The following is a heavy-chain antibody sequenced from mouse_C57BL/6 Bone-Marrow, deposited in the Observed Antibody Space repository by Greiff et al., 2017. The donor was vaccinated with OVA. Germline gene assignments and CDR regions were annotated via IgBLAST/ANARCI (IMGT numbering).Heavy chain of an antibody. CDR2: IDPSDSYT. D-gene: IGHD2-4*01. Sequence: QVQLQQPGAELVKPGASVKLSCKASGYTFTSYWMQWVKQRPGQGLEWIGEIDPSDSYTNYNQKFKGKATLTVDTSSSTAYMQLSSLTSEDSAVYYGARAITVFDYWGQGTTLTVSS. CDR1: GYTFTSYW. J-gene: IGHJ2*01. CDR3: ARAITVFDY. V-gene: IGHV1-50*01.